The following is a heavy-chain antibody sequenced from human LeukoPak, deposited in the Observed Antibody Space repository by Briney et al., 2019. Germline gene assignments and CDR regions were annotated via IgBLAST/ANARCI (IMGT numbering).Heavy chain of an antibody. V-gene: IGHV1-18*01. CDR3: ARYYYDSSGYLSYFDY. CDR1: GYTFTSYG. CDR2: ISTYNANT. J-gene: IGHJ4*02. D-gene: IGHD3-22*01. Sequence: ASVKVSCKASGYTFTSYGISWVRQAPGQGLEWMGWISTYNANTHYPQKLQGRVTMTTDTSTSTAYMELRSLRSDDTAVYYCARYYYDSSGYLSYFDYWGQGTLVTVSS.